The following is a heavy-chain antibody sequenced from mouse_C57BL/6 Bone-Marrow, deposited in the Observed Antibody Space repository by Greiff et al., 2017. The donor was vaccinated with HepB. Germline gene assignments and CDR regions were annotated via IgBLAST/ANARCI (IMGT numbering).Heavy chain of an antibody. V-gene: IGHV1-52*01. CDR1: GYTFTSYW. J-gene: IGHJ4*01. Sequence: QVQLQQPGAELVRPGSSVKLSCKASGYTFTSYWMHWVKPRPIQGLEWIGNIHPSDIATHYNQKFKDKATLTVDKSSSTTYMQLSSLTSEDSAVYYCARDYYYGNAMDYWGQGTSVTVSS. CDR2: IHPSDIAT. D-gene: IGHD1-1*01. CDR3: ARDYYYGNAMDY.